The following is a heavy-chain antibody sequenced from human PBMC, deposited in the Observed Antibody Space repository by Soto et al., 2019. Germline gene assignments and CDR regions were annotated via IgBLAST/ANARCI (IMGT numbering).Heavy chain of an antibody. D-gene: IGHD2-15*01. CDR3: ARVLAGGGHYYYYYMDV. V-gene: IGHV1-8*01. CDR1: RYTFTSYD. J-gene: IGHJ6*03. CDR2: MNPNSGNT. Sequence: GASVKVSCKASRYTFTSYDINWVRQATGQGLEWMGWMNPNSGNTGYAQKFQGRVTMTRNTSISTAYMELSSLRSEDTAVYYCARVLAGGGHYYYYYMDVWGKGTTVTSP.